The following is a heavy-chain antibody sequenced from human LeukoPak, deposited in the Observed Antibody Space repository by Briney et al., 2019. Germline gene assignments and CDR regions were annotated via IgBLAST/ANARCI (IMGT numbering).Heavy chain of an antibody. CDR1: GGTFSSYA. CDR3: ARREGNYEPNYYYMDV. D-gene: IGHD1-7*01. J-gene: IGHJ6*03. V-gene: IGHV1-69*05. Sequence: SVKVSCKASGGTFSSYAISWVRQAPEQGLEWMGGIIPIFGTANYAQKFQGRVTITTDESTSTAYMELSSLRSEDTAVYYCARREGNYEPNYYYMDVWGKGTTVTVSS. CDR2: IIPIFGTA.